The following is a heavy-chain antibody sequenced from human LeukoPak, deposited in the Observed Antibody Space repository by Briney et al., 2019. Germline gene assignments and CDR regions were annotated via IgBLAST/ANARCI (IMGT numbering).Heavy chain of an antibody. CDR1: GYIFTGFY. D-gene: IGHD2-21*01. J-gene: IGHJ4*02. CDR2: INTNSGDT. V-gene: IGHV1-2*02. CDR3: AKRGGALSH. Sequence: GASVKVSCKTSGYIFTGFYIHWVRQVPGQGLEWMGWINTNSGDTKSAPKFQGRVAMTRVTSINTAYMEVSGLTPDDTAIYYCAKRGGALSHWGQGTPVTVTS.